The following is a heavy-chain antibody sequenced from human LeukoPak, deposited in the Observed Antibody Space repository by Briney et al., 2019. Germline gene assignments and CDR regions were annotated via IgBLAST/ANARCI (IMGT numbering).Heavy chain of an antibody. CDR1: GDSVSSNSAA. CDR3: ARTSRQLVQGYYYMDV. CDR2: TYYRSKWYN. V-gene: IGHV6-1*01. Sequence: SQTLSLTCAISGDSVSSNSAAWNWIRQSPSRGLEWLGRTYYRSKWYNDYAVSVKSLITINPDTSKSQFSLQLNSVTPEDTAVYYCARTSRQLVQGYYYMDVWGKGTTVTVSS. D-gene: IGHD6-6*01. J-gene: IGHJ6*03.